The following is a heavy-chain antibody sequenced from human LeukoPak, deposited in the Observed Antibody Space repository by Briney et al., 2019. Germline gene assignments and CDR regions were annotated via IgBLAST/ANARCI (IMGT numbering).Heavy chain of an antibody. CDR1: GGSISSYY. J-gene: IGHJ4*02. D-gene: IGHD1-26*01. Sequence: LETLTLTCTVSGGSISSYYWSWIRQPPGKGLEWIGYIYYSGSTNYNPSLKSRVTISVDTSKNQFSLKLSSVTAADTAVYYCARESSGSSSYYFDYWGQGTLVTVSS. CDR2: IYYSGST. CDR3: ARESSGSSSYYFDY. V-gene: IGHV4-59*01.